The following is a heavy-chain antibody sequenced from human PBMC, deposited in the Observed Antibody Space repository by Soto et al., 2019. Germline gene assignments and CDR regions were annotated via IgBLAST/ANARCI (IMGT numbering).Heavy chain of an antibody. CDR3: AGATLRHAPYYDMDV. V-gene: IGHV3-7*01. J-gene: IGHJ6*03. Sequence: EVQLVESGGGLVQPGGSLRLSCAASGFTFSSYWMSWVRQAPGKGLEWVANIKQDGSEKYYVDSVKGRFTISRDNAKNPLYLQMNSLRAEDTAVYYCAGATLRHAPYYDMDVCGKGTTVTVSS. CDR1: GFTFSSYW. D-gene: IGHD4-17*01. CDR2: IKQDGSEK.